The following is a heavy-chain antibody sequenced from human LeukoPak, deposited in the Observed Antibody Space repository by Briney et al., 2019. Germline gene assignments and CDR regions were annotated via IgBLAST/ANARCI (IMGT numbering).Heavy chain of an antibody. CDR3: ASAAVVVVAATDY. Sequence: GGSLRLSCAASGFTFSSYEMNWVRQAPGKGLEWVSYISSSGSTIYYADSVKGRFTISRDNAKNSLCLQMNSLRAEDTAVYYCASAAVVVVAATDYWGQGTLVTVSS. D-gene: IGHD2-15*01. CDR2: ISSSGSTI. J-gene: IGHJ4*02. CDR1: GFTFSSYE. V-gene: IGHV3-48*03.